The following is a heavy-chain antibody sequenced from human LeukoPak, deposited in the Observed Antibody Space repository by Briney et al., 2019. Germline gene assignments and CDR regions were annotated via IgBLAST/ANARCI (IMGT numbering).Heavy chain of an antibody. CDR3: ARSITIFGYAHYYYYMDV. Sequence: SVKVSCKASGGSFSSNIIGWVRQAPGQGLEWMGGIIPIFGTANYAQKFQGRVTITTDESTSTAYMELSSLRSEDTAVYYCARSITIFGYAHYYYYMDVWGKGTTVTVSS. D-gene: IGHD3-3*01. CDR1: GGSFSSNI. CDR2: IIPIFGTA. J-gene: IGHJ6*03. V-gene: IGHV1-69*05.